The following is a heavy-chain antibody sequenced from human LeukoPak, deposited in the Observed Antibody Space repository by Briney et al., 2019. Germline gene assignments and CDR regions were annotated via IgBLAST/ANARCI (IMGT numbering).Heavy chain of an antibody. CDR1: GFAFSTYA. Sequence: GGSLRLSCAASGFAFSTYAMSWVRQAPGKGLEWVSIVSGGGVNTYYVDSVKGRFTISRDNSKNTLYLQMNSLRVEDTAVYYCAKGHTDYGTGFDLWGQGTLVIVSS. CDR3: AKGHTDYGTGFDL. V-gene: IGHV3-23*01. J-gene: IGHJ4*02. D-gene: IGHD4-17*01. CDR2: VSGGGVNT.